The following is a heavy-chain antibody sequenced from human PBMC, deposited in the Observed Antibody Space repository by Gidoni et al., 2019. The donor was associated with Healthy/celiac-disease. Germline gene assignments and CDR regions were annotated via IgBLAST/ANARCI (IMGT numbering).Heavy chain of an antibody. J-gene: IGHJ6*03. CDR2: IYYSGST. V-gene: IGHV4-39*01. CDR3: ASQGPGYYDFWSVTYYYYYMDV. Sequence: QLQLQESGPGLVKPSETLSLTCTASGGSISSSSYYCGWIRQPPGKGLEWIGSIYYSGSTYYNPSLKSRVTISVDTSKNQFSLKLSSVTAADTAVYYCASQGPGYYDFWSVTYYYYYMDVWGKGTTVTVSS. D-gene: IGHD3-3*01. CDR1: GGSISSSSYY.